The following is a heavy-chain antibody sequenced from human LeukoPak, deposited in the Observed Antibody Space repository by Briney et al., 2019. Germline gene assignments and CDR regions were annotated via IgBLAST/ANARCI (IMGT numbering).Heavy chain of an antibody. CDR3: AREYYDILTGRKQYYFDY. CDR1: GFTFSSYG. V-gene: IGHV3-33*01. J-gene: IGHJ4*02. D-gene: IGHD3-9*01. CDR2: IWYDGSNK. Sequence: AGRSLRLSCAASGFTFSSYGMHWVRQAPGKGLEWVAVIWYDGSNKYYADSVKGRFTISRDNSKNTLYLQMNSLRAEDTAVYCCAREYYDILTGRKQYYFDYWGQGTLVTVSS.